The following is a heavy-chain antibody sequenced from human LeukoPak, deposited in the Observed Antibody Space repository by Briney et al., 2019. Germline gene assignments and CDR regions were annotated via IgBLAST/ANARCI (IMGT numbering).Heavy chain of an antibody. J-gene: IGHJ5*02. CDR2: IKSKTDGGTT. D-gene: IGHD6-19*01. V-gene: IGHV3-15*01. CDR3: TTDPTEYSSGWYWFDP. Sequence: GGSLRLSCAASGFTFSNAWMSWVRQAPGEGLEWVGRIKSKTDGGTTDYAAPVKGRFTISRDDSKNTLYLQMNSLKTEDTAVYYCTTDPTEYSSGWYWFDPWGQGTLVTVSS. CDR1: GFTFSNAW.